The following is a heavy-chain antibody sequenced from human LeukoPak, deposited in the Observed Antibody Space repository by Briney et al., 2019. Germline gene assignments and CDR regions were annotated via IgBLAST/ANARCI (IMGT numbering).Heavy chain of an antibody. CDR3: AKEESGYSSSWRKESLYYYYYMDV. Sequence: GGSLRLSCAASGFTFSSYGMHWVRQAPGKGLEWVAFIRYDGSNKYYADSVKGRFTISRDNSKNTLYLQMNSLRAEDTAVYYCAKEESGYSSSWRKESLYYYYYMDVWGKGTTVTISS. D-gene: IGHD6-13*01. J-gene: IGHJ6*03. CDR2: IRYDGSNK. V-gene: IGHV3-30*02. CDR1: GFTFSSYG.